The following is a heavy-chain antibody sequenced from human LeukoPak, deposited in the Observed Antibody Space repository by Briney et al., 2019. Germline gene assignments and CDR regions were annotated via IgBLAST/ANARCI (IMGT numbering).Heavy chain of an antibody. V-gene: IGHV3-23*01. CDR3: AKGGDLGYCSGDSCYSAY. Sequence: PGGSLRLSCAASGFTLSSYAMSWVRQAPGKGLEWASAISGSGDNTYYADSVKGRFTISRDNSKNTLYLQMNSLRAEDTAVYFCAKGGDLGYCSGDSCYSAYWGQGTLVTVSS. D-gene: IGHD2-15*01. CDR2: ISGSGDNT. J-gene: IGHJ4*02. CDR1: GFTLSSYA.